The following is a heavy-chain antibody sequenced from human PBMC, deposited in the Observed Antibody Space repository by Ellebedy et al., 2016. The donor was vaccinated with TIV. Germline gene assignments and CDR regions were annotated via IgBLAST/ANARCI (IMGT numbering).Heavy chain of an antibody. Sequence: GESLKISCAASGFIVSNYVIHWVRQAPGKGLEWAAVTWSDGSYKYYADSVKGRFTISGDNSKNTVYLQMSSLRAEDTAVYYCVRGGYCSSTSCAPADGFDVWGQGTKVTVSS. CDR3: VRGGYCSSTSCAPADGFDV. CDR1: GFIVSNYV. J-gene: IGHJ3*01. CDR2: TWSDGSYK. D-gene: IGHD2-2*01. V-gene: IGHV3-33*01.